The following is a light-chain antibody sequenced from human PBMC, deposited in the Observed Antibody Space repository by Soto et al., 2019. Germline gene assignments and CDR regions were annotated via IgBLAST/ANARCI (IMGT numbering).Light chain of an antibody. Sequence: QLVLTQPRSVSGSPGQSVTISCTGTSSDVGAYKFVSWYQQHPGKAPKLMIYDVSKRPSGVPDRFSGSKSANTASLTISGLQAEDEADYYCCSYAGTYTWVFGGGTQLTVL. V-gene: IGLV2-11*01. CDR1: SSDVGAYKF. CDR2: DVS. CDR3: CSYAGTYTWV. J-gene: IGLJ3*02.